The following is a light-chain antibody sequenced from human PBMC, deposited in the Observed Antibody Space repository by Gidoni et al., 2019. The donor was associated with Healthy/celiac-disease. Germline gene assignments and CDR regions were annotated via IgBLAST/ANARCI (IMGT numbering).Light chain of an antibody. CDR2: QDS. V-gene: IGLV3-1*01. Sequence: SYELTQPPSVSVSPGQTASITCSGDKLGDKYACWYQKKPGQSPVLVIYQDSKRPSGIPERFSGSNSGNTATLTISGTQAMDEADYYCQAWDSSLVVFGGGTNLTVL. CDR3: QAWDSSLVV. CDR1: KLGDKY. J-gene: IGLJ2*01.